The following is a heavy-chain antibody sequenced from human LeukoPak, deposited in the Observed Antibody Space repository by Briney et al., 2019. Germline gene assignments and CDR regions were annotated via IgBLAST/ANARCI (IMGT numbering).Heavy chain of an antibody. CDR1: GGSISSSNW. CDR2: IYHSGST. J-gene: IGHJ4*02. Sequence: SETLSLTCAVSGGSISSSNWWSWVRQPPGKGLEWIGEIYHSGSTNYNPSLKSRVTISVDRSKNQFSLKLSSVTAADTAVYYCARVSSGATTVDYWGQGTLVTVSS. V-gene: IGHV4-4*02. CDR3: ARVSSGATTVDY. D-gene: IGHD1-26*01.